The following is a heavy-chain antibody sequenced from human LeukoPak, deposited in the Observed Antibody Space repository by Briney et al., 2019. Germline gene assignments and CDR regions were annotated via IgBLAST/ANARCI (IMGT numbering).Heavy chain of an antibody. J-gene: IGHJ3*02. CDR2: IRNKARSYTT. Sequence: GGSLRLSCAASGFXFSDHFMDWVRQTPGKGLEWVGRIRNKARSYTTEYAASVKGRFTISRDDSKNSLWLQMNSLKTEDTAVYYCSRGYGTGTPDACDIWGQGTKVTVSS. D-gene: IGHD1-1*01. CDR1: GFXFSDHF. CDR3: SRGYGTGTPDACDI. V-gene: IGHV3-72*01.